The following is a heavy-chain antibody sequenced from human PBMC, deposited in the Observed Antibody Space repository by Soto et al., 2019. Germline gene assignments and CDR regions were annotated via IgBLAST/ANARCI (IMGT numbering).Heavy chain of an antibody. D-gene: IGHD3-9*01. Sequence: DVQLVESGGDLVQRAGSLRLSCAASGFPFSSYWMHWVRHTPGKGLDWVARISGDGVTTYYADSVTGRFTVSRDNAKNTLSLQISDLRAEDTAVYYCAREYYGLLTGYYTDYWGQGTLVSVSS. CDR2: ISGDGVTT. J-gene: IGHJ4*02. CDR3: AREYYGLLTGYYTDY. V-gene: IGHV3-74*01. CDR1: GFPFSSYW.